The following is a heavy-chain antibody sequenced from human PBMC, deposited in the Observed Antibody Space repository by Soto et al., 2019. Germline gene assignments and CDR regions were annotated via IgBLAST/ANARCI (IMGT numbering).Heavy chain of an antibody. V-gene: IGHV1-69*01. D-gene: IGHD6-6*01. CDR3: ARWYSSSSGRAFDI. J-gene: IGHJ3*02. CDR1: GGTFSSYA. Sequence: QVQLVQSGAEVKKPGSSVKVSCKASGGTFSSYAISWVQQAPGQGLEWMGGIIPIFGTANYAQKFQGRVTITADESTSTAYMELSSLRSEDTAVYYCARWYSSSSGRAFDIWGQGTMVTVSS. CDR2: IIPIFGTA.